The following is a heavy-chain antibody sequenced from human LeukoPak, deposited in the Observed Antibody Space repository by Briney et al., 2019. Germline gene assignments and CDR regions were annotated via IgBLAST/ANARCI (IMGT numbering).Heavy chain of an antibody. Sequence: GGSLRLSCAASGFTFSRFWMSWVRQVPGKGLEWVATINQDGSEKYFVHSVKGRFAISRDNAKNSLFLKMNSLRAEDTTVYYCARKNYYYDSSDSGWFDFWGQGALVTVSS. D-gene: IGHD3-22*01. CDR3: ARKNYYYDSSDSGWFDF. CDR1: GFTFSRFW. V-gene: IGHV3-7*01. J-gene: IGHJ4*02. CDR2: INQDGSEK.